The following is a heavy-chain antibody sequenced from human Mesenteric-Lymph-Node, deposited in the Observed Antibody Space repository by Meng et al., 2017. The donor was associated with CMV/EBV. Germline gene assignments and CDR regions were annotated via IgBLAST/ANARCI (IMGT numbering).Heavy chain of an antibody. CDR2: ISSAARTI. V-gene: IGHV3-11*04. Sequence: GESLKISCVASGFTFDNYYMSWIRQAPGKGLEWISYISSAARTIEYADSVKGRFTISRDNAKNSVSLQMNSLRGEDTALYYCARVTSGVVGAFDPWGQGTPVTVSS. J-gene: IGHJ5*02. CDR1: GFTFDNYY. D-gene: IGHD2-15*01. CDR3: ARVTSGVVGAFDP.